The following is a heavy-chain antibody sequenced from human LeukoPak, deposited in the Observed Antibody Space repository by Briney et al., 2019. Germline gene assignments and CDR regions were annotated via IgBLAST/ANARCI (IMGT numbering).Heavy chain of an antibody. CDR3: AKDMAG. Sequence: PGRSLRLSCAAPGFTFHDYAMHWVRQAPGKGLEWVSGISWNSGSIGYADSVRGRFTISRDNAKNSLYLQMNSLRAEDTALYYCAKDMAGWGQGTLVTVSS. CDR2: ISWNSGSI. D-gene: IGHD3-10*01. V-gene: IGHV3-9*01. J-gene: IGHJ4*02. CDR1: GFTFHDYA.